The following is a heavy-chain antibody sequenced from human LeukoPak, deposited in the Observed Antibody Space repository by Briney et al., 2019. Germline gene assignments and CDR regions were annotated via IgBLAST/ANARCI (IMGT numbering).Heavy chain of an antibody. CDR3: AKGRIAVALYYGMDV. CDR1: GFTFKSYG. V-gene: IGHV3-23*01. CDR2: IGGSGGRT. D-gene: IGHD6-19*01. J-gene: IGHJ6*02. Sequence: GGSLRLSCAASGFTFKSYGMNWVRQAPGKGLEWVSSIGGSGGRTYYADSVTGRFTISRDNSKNMVYLQMNSLRAADTAVYYCAKGRIAVALYYGMDVWGQGTTVTVFS.